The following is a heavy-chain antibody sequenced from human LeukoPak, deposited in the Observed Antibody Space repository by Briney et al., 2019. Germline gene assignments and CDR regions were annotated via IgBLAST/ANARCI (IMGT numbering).Heavy chain of an antibody. CDR3: ARGIWEMATIPYWYFDI. J-gene: IGHJ2*01. D-gene: IGHD5-24*01. Sequence: SQTLSLTCTVSGGSISSGSYYWSWIRQPAGKGLEWIGRIYTSGSTNYNPSLKSRVTMSVDTSKNQFSLKLSSVTAAHTALYYCARGIWEMATIPYWYFDIWGRGTLVTVSS. V-gene: IGHV4-61*02. CDR2: IYTSGST. CDR1: GGSISSGSYY.